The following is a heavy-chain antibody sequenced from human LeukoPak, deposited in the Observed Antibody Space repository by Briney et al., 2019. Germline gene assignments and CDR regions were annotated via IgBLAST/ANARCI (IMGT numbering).Heavy chain of an antibody. CDR2: ISGSGGST. Sequence: GGSLRLSCAASGFTFSSYAMSWVRQAPGEGLEWVSAISGSGGSTYYADSVKGRFTISRDNSKNTLYLQMNSLRAEDTAVYYCAKARLRLGELSCWGQGTLVTVSS. CDR1: GFTFSSYA. V-gene: IGHV3-23*01. J-gene: IGHJ4*02. CDR3: AKARLRLGELSC. D-gene: IGHD3-16*02.